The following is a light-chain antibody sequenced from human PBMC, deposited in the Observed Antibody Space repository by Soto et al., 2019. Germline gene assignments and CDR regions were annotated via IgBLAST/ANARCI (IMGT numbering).Light chain of an antibody. CDR1: SSDVGGYNY. J-gene: IGLJ1*01. Sequence: VLTPPRPACGSPGQAVAIFCTGTSSDVGGYNYVSCYQQHQRKPPKLIIYEDNTRPAGVPVRFSGSKSCNTHSLTVSGLQSEDEADDYGSSYAGSSNVFGAGTKVTVL. CDR2: EDN. V-gene: IGLV2-8*01. CDR3: SSYAGSSNV.